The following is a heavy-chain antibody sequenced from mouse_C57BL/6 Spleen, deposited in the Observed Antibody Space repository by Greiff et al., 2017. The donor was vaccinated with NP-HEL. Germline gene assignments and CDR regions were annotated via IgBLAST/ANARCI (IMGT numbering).Heavy chain of an antibody. D-gene: IGHD3-2*01. V-gene: IGHV5-6*01. J-gene: IGHJ2*01. CDR2: ISRGGSYT. CDR1: GFTFSSYG. Sequence: EVQGVESGGDLVKPGGSLKLSCAASGFTFSSYGMSWVRQTPDKRLEWVATISRGGSYTYYPDSVKGRVTISRDNAKKTLYLHMSSLKSEDTAMYYCASHYCDSGYGGQGTTLTVSS. CDR3: ASHYCDSGY.